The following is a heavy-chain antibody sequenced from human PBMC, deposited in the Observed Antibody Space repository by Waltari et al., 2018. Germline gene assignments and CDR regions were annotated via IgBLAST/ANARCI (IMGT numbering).Heavy chain of an antibody. V-gene: IGHV1-18*04. J-gene: IGHJ3*01. D-gene: IGHD5-12*01. Sequence: QVQLVQSGAGVEKPGASVKLSCKTSGYTFSTSGISWVRQAPGQGLEWMGWASGHNADTKYGQKFRGRLTMTRDTSTNTAYMELRSLGFDDTAVYYCARDRGYVPWLEGDAGFDLWGQGTLVTVSS. CDR2: ASGHNADT. CDR3: ARDRGYVPWLEGDAGFDL. CDR1: GYTFSTSG.